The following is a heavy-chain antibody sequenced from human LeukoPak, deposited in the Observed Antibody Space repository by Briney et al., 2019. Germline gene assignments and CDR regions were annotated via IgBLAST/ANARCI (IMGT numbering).Heavy chain of an antibody. Sequence: GGSLRLSCAASGFTFSSYSMNWVRQAPGKGLEWVSSISSSSSYIYYADSVKGRFTISRDNAKNSLYLQMNSPRAEDTAVYYCARGSGSFSGGFDYWGQGTLVTVSS. CDR3: ARGSGSFSGGFDY. CDR1: GFTFSSYS. D-gene: IGHD1-26*01. CDR2: ISSSSSYI. J-gene: IGHJ4*02. V-gene: IGHV3-21*01.